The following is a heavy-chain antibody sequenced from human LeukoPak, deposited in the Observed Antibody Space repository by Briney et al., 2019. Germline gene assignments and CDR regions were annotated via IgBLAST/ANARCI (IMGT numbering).Heavy chain of an antibody. CDR3: ARQGDYGAPNFDY. CDR2: INHSGST. CDR1: GGSFSGYY. Sequence: SETLSLTCAVYGGSFSGYYWSWIRQPPGKGLEWIGEINHSGSTNYNPSLKSRVTISVDTSKNQFSLKLSSVTAADTAVYYCARQGDYGAPNFDYWGQGTLVTVSS. J-gene: IGHJ4*02. V-gene: IGHV4-34*01. D-gene: IGHD4-17*01.